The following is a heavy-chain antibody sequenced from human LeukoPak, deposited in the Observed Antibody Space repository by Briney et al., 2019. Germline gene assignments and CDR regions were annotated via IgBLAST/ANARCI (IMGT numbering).Heavy chain of an antibody. Sequence: ASETLSLTCSVSGGSISSYHWSWIRQPAGKQPEWIGRMYTSGSTYYNPSLKSRVTMSADTSKNQFSLKLTSVTAADTSVYYCAREGGPGGDYGSIDSWGQGTLVTVSS. J-gene: IGHJ4*02. CDR2: MYTSGST. CDR3: AREGGPGGDYGSIDS. D-gene: IGHD4-17*01. CDR1: GGSISSYH. V-gene: IGHV4-4*07.